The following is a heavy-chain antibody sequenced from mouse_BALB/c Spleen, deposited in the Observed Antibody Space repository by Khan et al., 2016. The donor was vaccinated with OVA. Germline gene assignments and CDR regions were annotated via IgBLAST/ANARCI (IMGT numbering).Heavy chain of an antibody. V-gene: IGHV2-6-7*01. CDR3: ARAYYANYREAMDY. CDR1: GFSLTGYG. J-gene: IGHJ4*01. D-gene: IGHD2-10*01. CDR2: IWGDGST. Sequence: VELVESGPGPVAPSQSLSITCTVSGFSLTGYGVNWVRQTPGKGLEWLGMIWGDGSTDYNSALKSRLSISKDKYKSQVFLKMNSLQTDDTARYYCARAYYANYREAMDYWGQGTSVTVSS.